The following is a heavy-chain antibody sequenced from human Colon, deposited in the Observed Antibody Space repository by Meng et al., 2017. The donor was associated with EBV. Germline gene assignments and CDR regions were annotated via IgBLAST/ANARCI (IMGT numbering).Heavy chain of an antibody. V-gene: IGHV4-30-2*01. Sequence: PPLQEPDSGLVQPSQSLSLTCAASGDSISSGDYSWSWIRQPPGQGLEWIGYIYHGGTTYNTSLKSRVTISVDNSKNQFSLRLTSVTAADTAVYYCARGPYCGGDCYWFDPWGQGTLVTVSS. CDR1: GDSISSGDYS. CDR2: IYHGGTT. J-gene: IGHJ5*02. CDR3: ARGPYCGGDCYWFDP. D-gene: IGHD2-21*02.